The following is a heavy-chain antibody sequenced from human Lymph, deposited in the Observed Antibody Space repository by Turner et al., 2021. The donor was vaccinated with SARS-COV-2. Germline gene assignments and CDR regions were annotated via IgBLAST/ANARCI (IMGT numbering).Heavy chain of an antibody. CDR1: GFTFSPHG. CDR2: ISSSSSYI. CDR3: ARDIPTTADYFDY. D-gene: IGHD4-17*01. J-gene: IGHJ4*02. V-gene: IGHV3-21*01. Sequence: EVQLVESGGGLVKPGGSLGLSCAASGFTFSPHGMTWVRQALGKGMEWISSISSSSSYIYYADAVKGRFTISRDDAKNSLYLQMNSLRAEDTAVYYCARDIPTTADYFDYWGQGTLVTVSS.